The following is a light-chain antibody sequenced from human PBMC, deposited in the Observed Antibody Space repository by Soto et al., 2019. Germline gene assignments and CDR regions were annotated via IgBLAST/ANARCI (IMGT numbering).Light chain of an antibody. V-gene: IGKV3-15*01. CDR3: QHYNNWPPIT. J-gene: IGKJ5*01. CDR2: GAS. CDR1: QSVSSN. Sequence: EIVMTQSPATLSVSPGERATFSCRASQSVSSNLAWYQQKPGQAPRLLIYGASIRATGTPARFSGSGSGTEFTLTISTLQSEDFAIYYCQHYNNWPPITFGQGTRLEIK.